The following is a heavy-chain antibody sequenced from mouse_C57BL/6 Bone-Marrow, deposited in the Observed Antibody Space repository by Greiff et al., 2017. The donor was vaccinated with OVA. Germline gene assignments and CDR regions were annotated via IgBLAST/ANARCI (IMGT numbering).Heavy chain of an antibody. D-gene: IGHD2-3*01. V-gene: IGHV1-26*01. CDR1: GYTFTDYY. Sequence: VQLQQSGPELVKPGASVKISCKASGYTFTDYYMNWVKQSHGKSLEWIGDINPNNGGTSYNQKFKGKATLTVDKSSSTAYMELRSLTSEDSAVYYCAKGLYDGYFNWYFDVWGTGTTVTVSS. J-gene: IGHJ1*03. CDR3: AKGLYDGYFNWYFDV. CDR2: INPNNGGT.